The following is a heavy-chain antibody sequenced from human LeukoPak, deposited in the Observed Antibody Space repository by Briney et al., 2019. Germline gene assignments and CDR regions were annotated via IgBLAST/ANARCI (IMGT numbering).Heavy chain of an antibody. V-gene: IGHV3-11*06. J-gene: IGHJ4*02. CDR2: IVGSSSYT. CDR1: GFNFRDYH. Sequence: GGSLRLSCAASGFNFRDYHMSWIRQAPGKGLEWVAYIVGSSSYTNYADSVKGRFTISRDNGENSLYLQMNSLKDEDTAVYYCASQNSGGYSSGWTLDYWGQGTLVTVSS. CDR3: ASQNSGGYSSGWTLDY. D-gene: IGHD6-19*01.